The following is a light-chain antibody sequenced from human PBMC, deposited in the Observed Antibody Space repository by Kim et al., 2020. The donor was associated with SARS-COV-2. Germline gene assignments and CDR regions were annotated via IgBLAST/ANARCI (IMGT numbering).Light chain of an antibody. CDR2: DAS. Sequence: GERATLACRASQTITATYLAWYQHKPGQAPRLLVYDASNRATGVPDRFSGSGSGTDFTLTISSLEPEDFSTYYCQQRNSWPPAVTFGGGTKVDIK. V-gene: IGKV3D-20*02. CDR1: QTITATY. J-gene: IGKJ4*01. CDR3: QQRNSWPPAVT.